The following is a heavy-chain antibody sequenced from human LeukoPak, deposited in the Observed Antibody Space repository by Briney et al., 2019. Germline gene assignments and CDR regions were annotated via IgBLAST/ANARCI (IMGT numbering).Heavy chain of an antibody. J-gene: IGHJ3*02. CDR3: AKDHGQAFDI. CDR1: GFTFSAYS. D-gene: IGHD4-17*01. V-gene: IGHV3-21*01. Sequence: GGSLRLSCAASGFTFSAYSMNWVRQAPGKGLEWVSSISSSSRHIYYTDSMKGRFTISRDNAKNSLYLQMNSLRAEDTAVYYCAKDHGQAFDIWGQGTMVTVSS. CDR2: ISSSSRHI.